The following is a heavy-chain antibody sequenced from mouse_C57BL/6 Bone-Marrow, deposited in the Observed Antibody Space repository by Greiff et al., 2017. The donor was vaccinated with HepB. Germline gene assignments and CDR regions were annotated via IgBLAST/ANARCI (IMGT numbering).Heavy chain of an antibody. CDR1: GYTFTSYW. V-gene: IGHV1-59*01. CDR2: IDPSDSYT. J-gene: IGHJ2*01. D-gene: IGHD1-1*01. CDR3: ARFSTVVAPYYFDY. Sequence: HLQQPGAELVRPGTSVKLSCKASGYTFTSYWMHWVKQRPGQGLEWIGVIDPSDSYTNYNQKFKGKATLTVDTSSSTAYMQLSSLTSEDSAVYYCARFSTVVAPYYFDYWGQGTTLTVSS.